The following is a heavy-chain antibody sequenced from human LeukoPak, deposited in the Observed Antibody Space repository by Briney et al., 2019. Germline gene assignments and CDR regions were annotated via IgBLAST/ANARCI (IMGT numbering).Heavy chain of an antibody. V-gene: IGHV2-5*02. CDR3: AQTANIVVTDAFDI. Sequence: SGPTLVKPTQTLTLTCTFSGFSLSTSGVGVGWIRQPPGKALEWLALIYWDDDKRYSPSLKSRLTITKDTSKNQVVLTMTNTDPVDTATYYCAQTANIVVTDAFDIWGQGTMVTVSS. CDR2: IYWDDDK. D-gene: IGHD5-12*01. CDR1: GFSLSTSGVG. J-gene: IGHJ3*02.